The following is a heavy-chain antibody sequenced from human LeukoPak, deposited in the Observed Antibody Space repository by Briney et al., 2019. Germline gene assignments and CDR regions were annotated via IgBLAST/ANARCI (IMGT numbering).Heavy chain of an antibody. V-gene: IGHV3-30*02. CDR2: IRYDGSNK. CDR3: AKGPGGYSSGWYFDY. J-gene: IGHJ4*02. D-gene: IGHD6-19*01. Sequence: QPGGSLRLFCAASGFTFSSYGMHWVRQAPGKGLEWVAFIRYDGSNKYYADSVKGRFTISRDNSKNTRYLQMNSLRAEDTAVYYCAKGPGGYSSGWYFDYWGQGTLVTVSS. CDR1: GFTFSSYG.